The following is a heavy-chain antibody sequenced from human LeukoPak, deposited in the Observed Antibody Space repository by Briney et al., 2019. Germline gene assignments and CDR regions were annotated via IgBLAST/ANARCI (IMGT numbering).Heavy chain of an antibody. CDR3: ARVRGYCSSTSCYNSRTTLYYFDY. Sequence: TSETLSLTCTVSGGSISSYYWSWIRQPPGKGLEWIGYIYYSGSTNYNPSLKSRVTISVDTSKNQFSLKLSSVTAADTAVYYCARVRGYCSSTSCYNSRTTLYYFDYWGQGTLVTVSS. CDR1: GGSISSYY. J-gene: IGHJ4*02. V-gene: IGHV4-59*12. CDR2: IYYSGST. D-gene: IGHD2-2*01.